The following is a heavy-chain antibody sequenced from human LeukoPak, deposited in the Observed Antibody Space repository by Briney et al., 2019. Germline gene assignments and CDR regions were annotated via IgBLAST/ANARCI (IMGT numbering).Heavy chain of an antibody. Sequence: SVKVSCKASGGTLSSYAISWVRQAPGQGLEWMGGIIPIFGTANYAQKFQGRVTITADESTSTAYMELSSLRSEDTAVYYCASCGSSTSCYTYYYYYMDVWGKGTTVTVSS. V-gene: IGHV1-69*13. CDR2: IIPIFGTA. CDR3: ASCGSSTSCYTYYYYYMDV. CDR1: GGTLSSYA. J-gene: IGHJ6*03. D-gene: IGHD2-2*02.